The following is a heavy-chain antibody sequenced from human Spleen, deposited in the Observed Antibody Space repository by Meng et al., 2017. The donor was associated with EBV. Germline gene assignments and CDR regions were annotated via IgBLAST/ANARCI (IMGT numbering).Heavy chain of an antibody. J-gene: IGHJ4*02. CDR1: GGTFSNYG. V-gene: IGHV1-69*17. Sequence: QVEVGPSGAGGKKPGSSVKVSCKASGGTFSNYGISWVLQTPGQGLEWMGEITPLYGIANYAEKFQGRVTITADTSTSSAYMELSSLTSDDTAVYYCVRDLWLRFGDCVWGQGTLVTVSS. CDR3: VRDLWLRFGDCV. CDR2: ITPLYGIA. D-gene: IGHD5-12*01.